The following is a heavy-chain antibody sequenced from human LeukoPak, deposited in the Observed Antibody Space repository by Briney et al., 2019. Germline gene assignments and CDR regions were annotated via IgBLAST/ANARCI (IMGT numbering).Heavy chain of an antibody. CDR3: TTAPRGWYRDY. V-gene: IGHV3-15*01. CDR2: IKSKTDGGTT. Sequence: GGPLRISCAASGFTFSNAWMSWVRQAPRKGPQWVGRIKSKTDGGTTDYAAPVKGRFTISRDDSKNTLYLQMNSLKTEDTAVYYCTTAPRGWYRDYWGQGTLVTVSS. J-gene: IGHJ4*02. CDR1: GFTFSNAW. D-gene: IGHD6-19*01.